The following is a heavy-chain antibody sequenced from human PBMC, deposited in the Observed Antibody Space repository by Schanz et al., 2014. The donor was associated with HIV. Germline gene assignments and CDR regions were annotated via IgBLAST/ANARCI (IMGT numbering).Heavy chain of an antibody. D-gene: IGHD3-10*01. Sequence: QVHLVESGGGLVQPGGSLRLSCAASGLTFNSFGIHWVRQAPGKGLEWVAVISYDAVNKFYADSLRGRFTISRDNSKNTLYLQMNSLRAEDTAVYYCARVFGRTYGLPDYWGQGTLVTVSS. CDR2: ISYDAVNK. CDR1: GLTFNSFG. CDR3: ARVFGRTYGLPDY. J-gene: IGHJ4*02. V-gene: IGHV3-30*03.